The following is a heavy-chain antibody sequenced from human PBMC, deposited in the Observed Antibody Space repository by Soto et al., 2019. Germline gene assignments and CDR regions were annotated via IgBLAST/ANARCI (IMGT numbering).Heavy chain of an antibody. V-gene: IGHV1-69*02. CDR1: GGNFSSYT. CDR2: IIPILGIA. J-gene: IGHJ4*02. CDR3: ARTYGDYVGGNVQYFDY. Sequence: QVQLVQSGAEVKKPGSSVKVSCKASGGNFSSYTISWVRQAPGQGLECMGRIIPILGIANYAQKFQVRVTITADKSTSTAYSELSSLRSEDTAVYYCARTYGDYVGGNVQYFDYWGQGTLVTVSS. D-gene: IGHD4-17*01.